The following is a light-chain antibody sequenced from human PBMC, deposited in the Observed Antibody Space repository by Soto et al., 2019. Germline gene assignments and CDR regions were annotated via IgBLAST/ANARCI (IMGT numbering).Light chain of an antibody. CDR1: QTIDNT. V-gene: IGKV3-20*01. CDR3: QQYGSPPIT. J-gene: IGKJ5*01. CDR2: GTS. Sequence: IVSTQSPATLSLYPGERATLSCRASQTIDNTLAWYQRKPGQAPRLLMSGTSNRATGTPDRFSGSGSGTDFTLTISRLEPEDFAVYYCQQYGSPPITFGQGTRLEIK.